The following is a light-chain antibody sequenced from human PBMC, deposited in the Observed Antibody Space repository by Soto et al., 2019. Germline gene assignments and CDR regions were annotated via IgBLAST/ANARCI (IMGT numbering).Light chain of an antibody. V-gene: IGKV1-39*01. CDR1: QSISSY. CDR2: AAS. J-gene: IGKJ1*01. CDR3: QQSNSTSWT. Sequence: DIQMTPSTSSFLASLGEGVAITCRASQSISSYLNWYQQKPGKAPKLLIYAASSLQSGIPSRFSGSGSGTDFTLTISSLQPEDFATYYCQQSNSTSWTFGQGTNVDIK.